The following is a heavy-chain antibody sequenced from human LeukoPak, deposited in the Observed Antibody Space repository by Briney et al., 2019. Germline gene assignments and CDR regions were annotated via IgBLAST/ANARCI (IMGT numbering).Heavy chain of an antibody. CDR2: ITGSGGST. D-gene: IGHD6-13*01. Sequence: PGGSLRLSCATSGFTFSSYAMSWVRQAPGKGLEWVSAITGSGGSTYYADSVKGRFTISRDNSKNTLYLQINSLRAEDTAVYYCVAAAGVLVTLDYWGQGTLVTVSS. CDR1: GFTFSSYA. V-gene: IGHV3-23*01. CDR3: VAAAGVLVTLDY. J-gene: IGHJ4*02.